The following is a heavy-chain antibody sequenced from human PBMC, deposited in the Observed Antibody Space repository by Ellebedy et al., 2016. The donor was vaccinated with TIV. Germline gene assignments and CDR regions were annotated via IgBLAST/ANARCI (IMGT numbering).Heavy chain of an antibody. J-gene: IGHJ6*02. Sequence: SETLSLTCSVSGGSTNNYYWTWIRQPPGQGLEWIGDIHHSGNSHIHPSLKSRVTLSLDTSKNQFSLGLTSVTAADTATYYCARDLGRYGMDVWGQGTTVTVSS. V-gene: IGHV4-59*01. CDR1: GGSTNNYY. CDR2: IHHSGNS. CDR3: ARDLGRYGMDV.